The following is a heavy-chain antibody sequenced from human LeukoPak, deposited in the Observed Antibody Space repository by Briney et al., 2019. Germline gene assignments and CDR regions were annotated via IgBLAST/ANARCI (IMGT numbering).Heavy chain of an antibody. J-gene: IGHJ4*02. CDR3: AREGSGDFWSGYYPDY. CDR2: ISAYNGNT. D-gene: IGHD3-3*01. CDR1: GYTFTSYG. V-gene: IGHV1-18*01. Sequence: ASVKVSCKASGYTFTSYGISWARQAPGQGLEWMGWISAYNGNTNYAQKLQGRVTMTTDTSTSTAYMELRSLRSDDTAVYYCAREGSGDFWSGYYPDYWGQGTLVTVSS.